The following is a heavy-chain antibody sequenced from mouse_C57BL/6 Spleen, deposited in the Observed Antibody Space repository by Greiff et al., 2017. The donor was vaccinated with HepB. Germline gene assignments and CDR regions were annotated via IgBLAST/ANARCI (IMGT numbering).Heavy chain of an antibody. Sequence: QVQLQQPGAELVKPGASVKLSCKASGYTFTSYWMQWVKQRPGQGLEWIGEIDPSDSYTNYNQKFKGKATLTVDKSSSKAYMQLSSLTSEDSAVYSWARWDYSNEGFAYWGQGTLVTVSA. D-gene: IGHD2-5*01. CDR3: ARWDYSNEGFAY. V-gene: IGHV1-50*01. CDR2: IDPSDSYT. J-gene: IGHJ3*01. CDR1: GYTFTSYW.